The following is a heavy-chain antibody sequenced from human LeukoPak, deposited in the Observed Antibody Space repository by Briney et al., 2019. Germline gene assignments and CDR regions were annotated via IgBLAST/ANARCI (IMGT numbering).Heavy chain of an antibody. CDR3: ARALSRRYYYDSSPPGGFGY. CDR2: ISYDGSNK. V-gene: IGHV3-30-3*01. CDR1: GFTFSSYA. D-gene: IGHD3-22*01. Sequence: GGSLRLSCAASGFTFSSYAMHWVRQAPGKGLEWVAVISYDGSNKYYADSVKGRFTISRDNSKNTLYLQMNSLRAEDTAVYYCARALSRRYYYDSSPPGGFGYWGQGTLVTVSS. J-gene: IGHJ4*02.